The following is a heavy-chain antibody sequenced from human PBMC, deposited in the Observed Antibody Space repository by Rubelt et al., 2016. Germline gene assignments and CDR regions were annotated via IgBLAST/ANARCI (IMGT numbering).Heavy chain of an antibody. V-gene: IGHV3-30*02. Sequence: ADSVKGRFTISRDNSKNTLYLQMNSLRAEDTAVYYCAKGERYCGGDCSPDYWGQGTLVTVSS. J-gene: IGHJ4*02. CDR3: AKGERYCGGDCSPDY. D-gene: IGHD2-21*02.